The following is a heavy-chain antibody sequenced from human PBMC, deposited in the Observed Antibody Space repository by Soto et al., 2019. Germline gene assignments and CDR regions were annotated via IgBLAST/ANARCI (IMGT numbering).Heavy chain of an antibody. CDR1: GYTLTSYA. J-gene: IGHJ3*02. CDR3: ARDGSTLGDAFDI. Sequence: ASVKVSCKASGYTLTSYAMHWVRQAPGQRLEWMGWINAGNGNTKYSQKFQGRVTITRDTSASTAYMELSSLRSEDTAVYYCARDGSTLGDAFDIWGQGTMVTVSS. D-gene: IGHD3-16*01. CDR2: INAGNGNT. V-gene: IGHV1-3*01.